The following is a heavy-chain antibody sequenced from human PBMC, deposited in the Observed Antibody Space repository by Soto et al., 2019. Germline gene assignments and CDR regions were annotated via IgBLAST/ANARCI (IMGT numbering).Heavy chain of an antibody. D-gene: IGHD3-10*01. CDR2: IYYSGST. J-gene: IGHJ4*02. CDR3: ARETMVRGVVSYYYFDY. Sequence: SETLSLTSTVSGCTISSYYWSWIRQPPGKGLEWIGYIYYSGSTNYNPSLKSRVTISVDTSKNQFSLKLSSVTAADTAVYYCARETMVRGVVSYYYFDYWGQGTLVTVSS. CDR1: GCTISSYY. V-gene: IGHV4-59*01.